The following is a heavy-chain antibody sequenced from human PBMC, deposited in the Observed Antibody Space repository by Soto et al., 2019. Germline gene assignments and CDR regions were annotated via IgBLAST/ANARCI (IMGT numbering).Heavy chain of an antibody. J-gene: IGHJ1*01. CDR3: ATATRIAVAGTDYFQH. V-gene: IGHV3-33*08. CDR1: GFTFSTYA. CDR2: IWYDGSNK. D-gene: IGHD6-19*01. Sequence: GGSLRLSCAASGFTFSTYAMNWVRQAPGKGLEWVAVIWYDGSNKYYADSVKGRFTISRDNSKNTLYLQMNSLRAEDTAVYYCATATRIAVAGTDYFQHWGQGTLVTVSS.